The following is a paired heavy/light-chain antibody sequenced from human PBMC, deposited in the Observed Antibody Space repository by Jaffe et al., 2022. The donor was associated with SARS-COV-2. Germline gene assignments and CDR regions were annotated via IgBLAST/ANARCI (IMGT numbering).Light chain of an antibody. Sequence: IVLTQSPGTLSLSPGEGATLSCRASQSVGRNYLAWYQKKPGQAPRLLIYDASSRATDIPDRFSGSGSGTDFTLTIRRLEPEDFAVYFCQQYASSPWTFGQGTKVEIK. J-gene: IGKJ1*01. V-gene: IGKV3-20*01. CDR3: QQYASSPWT. CDR1: QSVGRNY. CDR2: DAS.
Heavy chain of an antibody. CDR1: EGSMSLYY. J-gene: IGHJ6*02. CDR2: VRSSGST. CDR3: ARGRVAARQVGYYFYPMDF. V-gene: IGHV4-59*01. Sequence: QAQLRESGPGLVKPAETLSLTCSVSEGSMSLYYWSWVRQSPEKTLEWIGYVRSSGSTEYNPSLSSRVTMSVDTSNKQFSLKLSSVTAADTAVYYCARGRVAARQVGYYFYPMDFWGQGTTVTVSS. D-gene: IGHD6-6*01.